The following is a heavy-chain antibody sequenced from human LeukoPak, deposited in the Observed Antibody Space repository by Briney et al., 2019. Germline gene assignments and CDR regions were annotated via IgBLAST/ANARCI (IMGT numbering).Heavy chain of an antibody. CDR2: IYSGGST. J-gene: IGHJ4*02. CDR3: AREAVTRNYFDY. Sequence: PGGSLRLSCAASGLTVSSNYMNWVRQAPGKGLEWVSVIYSGGSTYYADSVKGRFTISRDNSKNTLFFQMNSLRAEDTAVYYCAREAVTRNYFDYWGQGTLVTVSS. D-gene: IGHD4-17*01. V-gene: IGHV3-53*01. CDR1: GLTVSSNY.